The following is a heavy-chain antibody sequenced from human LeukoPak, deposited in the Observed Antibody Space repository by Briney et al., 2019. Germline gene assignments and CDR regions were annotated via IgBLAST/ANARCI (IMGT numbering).Heavy chain of an antibody. Sequence: PGGTLRLSCAASGFTFSSYWMSWVRQAPGKGLEWVANIKQDGSEKYYVDSVKGRFTISRDNAKNSLYLQMNSLRAEDTAVYYCARHDHYSGGSCVYWGQGTLVTVSS. V-gene: IGHV3-7*01. CDR2: IKQDGSEK. J-gene: IGHJ4*02. CDR1: GFTFSSYW. CDR3: ARHDHYSGGSCVY. D-gene: IGHD2-15*01.